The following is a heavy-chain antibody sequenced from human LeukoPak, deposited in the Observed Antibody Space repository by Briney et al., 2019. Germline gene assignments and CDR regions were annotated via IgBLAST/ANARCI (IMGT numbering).Heavy chain of an antibody. V-gene: IGHV4-4*09. CDR2: IYTSGGN. CDR1: GDFISIYY. D-gene: IGHD6-6*01. J-gene: IGHJ4*02. Sequence: PSETLSLTCTVSGDFISIYYWGWIRQPPRKGLEWIGYIYTSGGNNYIPSLKGRVTISIDTSKHQFSLKLSSVPAADSAVYYCARLTRLSTSPDRYYLDYWGQGTLVTVSS. CDR3: ARLTRLSTSPDRYYLDY.